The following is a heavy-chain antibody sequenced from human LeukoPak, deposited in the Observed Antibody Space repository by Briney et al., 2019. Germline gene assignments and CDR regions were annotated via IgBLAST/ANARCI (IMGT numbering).Heavy chain of an antibody. CDR3: ARAYHSSWYLNWFDP. CDR1: GYSISSGYY. CDR2: IYHNGNT. D-gene: IGHD6-13*01. J-gene: IGHJ5*02. Sequence: SETLSLTCAVSGYSISSGYYWGWIRQPPRKGLEWIGTIYHNGNTYYNPSLKSRVTISVDTSKNEFSLKLSSVTAADTAVYYCARAYHSSWYLNWFDPWGQGTLVTVSS. V-gene: IGHV4-38-2*01.